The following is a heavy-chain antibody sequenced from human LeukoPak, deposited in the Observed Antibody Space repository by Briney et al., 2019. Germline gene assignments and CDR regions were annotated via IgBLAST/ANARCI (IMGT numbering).Heavy chain of an antibody. CDR3: AKYQLLSVYFDY. V-gene: IGHV3-23*01. CDR2: ISGSGGST. CDR1: GFTFSSYA. J-gene: IGHJ4*02. Sequence: PGGSLRLSCAASGFTFSSYAMSWVRQAPGQGLEWVSAISGSGGSTYYADSVKGRFTISRDNSKNTLYLQMNSLRAEDTAVYYCAKYQLLSVYFDYWGQGTLVTVSS. D-gene: IGHD2-2*01.